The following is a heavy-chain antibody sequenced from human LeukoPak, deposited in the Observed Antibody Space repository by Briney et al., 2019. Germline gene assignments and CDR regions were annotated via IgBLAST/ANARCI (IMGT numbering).Heavy chain of an antibody. CDR1: GFTFSSYG. J-gene: IGHJ4*02. Sequence: VQLVESGGGVVQPGGSLRLSCAASGFTFSSYGMHWVRQAPGKGLEWVAFIRYDGSNKYYADSVKARFTLSRDNSKNTMYLQMNTLRAEDTAVYYCATGYSSGWYGRLDYWGQGTLVTVSS. CDR2: IRYDGSNK. CDR3: ATGYSSGWYGRLDY. V-gene: IGHV3-30*02. D-gene: IGHD6-19*01.